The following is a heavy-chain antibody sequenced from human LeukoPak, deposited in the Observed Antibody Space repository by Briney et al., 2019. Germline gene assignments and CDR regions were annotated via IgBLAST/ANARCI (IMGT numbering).Heavy chain of an antibody. J-gene: IGHJ3*02. D-gene: IGHD5-18*01. CDR1: GFTFDDYA. CDR3: AKGYGYGLHDAFDI. CDR2: ISWNSGSI. V-gene: IGHV3-9*03. Sequence: GGSLRLSCAASGFTFDDYAMHWVRQAPGKGLEWVSGISWNSGSIGYADSVKGRFTISRDNAKNSLYLQMNSLRAEDMALYYCAKGYGYGLHDAFDIWGQGTMVTVSS.